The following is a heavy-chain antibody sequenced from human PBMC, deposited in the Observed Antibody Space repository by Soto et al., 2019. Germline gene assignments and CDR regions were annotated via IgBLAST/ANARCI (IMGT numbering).Heavy chain of an antibody. Sequence: GGSLRLSCAASGFTFRSYSMNWVRQAPGKGLEWVSYISSSNRTINYADSVKGRFIISRDNAKNSLYLQMHSLRDEGTAVYYCAREGWPLLQTGMDVWGQGTTVTV. V-gene: IGHV3-48*02. CDR2: ISSSNRTI. CDR1: GFTFRSYS. J-gene: IGHJ6*02. D-gene: IGHD2-15*01. CDR3: AREGWPLLQTGMDV.